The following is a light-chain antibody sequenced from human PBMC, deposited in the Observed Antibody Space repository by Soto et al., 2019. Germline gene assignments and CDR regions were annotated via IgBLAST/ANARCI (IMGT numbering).Light chain of an antibody. J-gene: IGLJ3*02. CDR2: ENN. V-gene: IGLV1-51*02. Sequence: QSVLTQPPSVSAAPGQKVTISCSGSSSNIGNNYVSWYQQLPGTAPKLLIYENNKRPSGIPDRFSGSKSGTSATLGITGLQTGGEAEYYCGNLGNNLSSWVFGGGTKLTVL. CDR3: GNLGNNLSSWV. CDR1: SSNIGNNY.